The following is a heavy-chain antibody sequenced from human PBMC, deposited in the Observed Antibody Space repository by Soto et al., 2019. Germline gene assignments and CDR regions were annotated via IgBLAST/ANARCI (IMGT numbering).Heavy chain of an antibody. CDR2: IYHSGST. V-gene: IGHV4-59*12. D-gene: IGHD6-13*01. CDR1: GGSISSYY. CDR3: AREAPGTSYFDC. Sequence: SETLSLTCTVSGGSISSYYWSWIRQPPGKGLEWIGEIYHSGSTNSNPSLKSRVTISVDKSKNQFSLKLSSVTAADTAVYYCAREAPGTSYFDCWGRGTQVTVSS. J-gene: IGHJ4*02.